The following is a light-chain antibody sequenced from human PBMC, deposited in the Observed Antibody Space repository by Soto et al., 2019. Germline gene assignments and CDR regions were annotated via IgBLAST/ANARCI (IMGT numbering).Light chain of an antibody. Sequence: DIGMTQPPLSLSVTPGQLASISCKSSKSLLHSDGKTYFYWYLQKPGQPPHLLIYEVSYRFSGVPDRFSGSGSGTDFTLKISRVEAEDVGVYYCMQSLQVPLTFGGGTKVDIK. V-gene: IGKV2D-29*01. CDR3: MQSLQVPLT. CDR2: EVS. J-gene: IGKJ4*01. CDR1: KSLLHSDGKTY.